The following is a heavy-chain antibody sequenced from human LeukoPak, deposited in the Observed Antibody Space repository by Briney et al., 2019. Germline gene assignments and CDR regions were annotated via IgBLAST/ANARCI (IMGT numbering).Heavy chain of an antibody. J-gene: IGHJ4*02. CDR2: MNVDGSDT. V-gene: IGHV3-7*01. D-gene: IGHD2-8*01. CDR1: GFTFTSYW. Sequence: PGGSLRLSCAASGFTFTSYWMSWVGQAPGKGGEWVAGMNVDGSDTSYVASVKGRFTISRDNAKTSLYLEMNSLRAEDTAVYYYARDATYCTNGVCYTRFDYWGQGTLVTVSS. CDR3: ARDATYCTNGVCYTRFDY.